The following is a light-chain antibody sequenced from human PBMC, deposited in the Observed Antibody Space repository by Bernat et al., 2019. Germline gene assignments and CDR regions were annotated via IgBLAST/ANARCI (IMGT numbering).Light chain of an antibody. CDR3: RSYVGSYNYF. V-gene: IGLV2-8*01. J-gene: IGLJ1*01. CDR2: EVS. CDR1: SRDIGGYRY. Sequence: QSALTQPPTASGSPGQSVTISCTGSSRDIGGYRYVSWFQPHPGKAPSLIIYEVSKRPSWVPERFSASKSGRTASLTISGLRAEDEADYFCRSYVGSYNYFFGTGTKVVVL.